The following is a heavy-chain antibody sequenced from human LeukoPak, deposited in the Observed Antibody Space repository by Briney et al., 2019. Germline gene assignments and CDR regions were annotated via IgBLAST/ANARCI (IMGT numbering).Heavy chain of an antibody. V-gene: IGHV4-59*01. CDR1: GGSISSYY. CDR2: IYYSGST. D-gene: IGHD2-2*01. CDR3: ARQYCSSTSCYYYFDY. J-gene: IGHJ4*02. Sequence: SETLSLTCTVSGGSISSYYWSWIRQPPGKGLEWLGYIYYSGSTNYNPSLKSRVTISVDTSKNQFSLKLSSVTAADTAVYYCARQYCSSTSCYYYFDYWGQGTLVTVSS.